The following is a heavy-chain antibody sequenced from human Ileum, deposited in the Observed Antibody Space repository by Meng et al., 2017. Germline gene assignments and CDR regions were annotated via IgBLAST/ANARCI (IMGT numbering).Heavy chain of an antibody. CDR3: GRAPDY. J-gene: IGHJ4*02. CDR2: MYYSGST. CDR1: AGFISSNNYY. V-gene: IGHV4-39*07. Sequence: QLQLQGSGPGLVKPSETLSLTCSVSAGFISSNNYYWGWIRQPPGKGLEWIGSMYYSGSTYYNPSLKNRVTISRDLSKNQLYLNLYFVTAADTAVYYCGRAPDYWGQGTLVIVSS.